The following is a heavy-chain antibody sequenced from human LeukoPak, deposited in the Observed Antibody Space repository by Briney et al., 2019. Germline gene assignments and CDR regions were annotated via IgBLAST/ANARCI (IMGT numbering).Heavy chain of an antibody. D-gene: IGHD2-15*01. CDR1: GFTFSSYA. V-gene: IGHV3-23*01. CDR2: LSGSGANT. Sequence: GGSLRLSCAASGFTFSSYAMSWVRQAPGKGLEWVSALSGSGANTYYADSVKGQFTISRDNSKNTLYLQVNSLRAEDTAVYYCAKGVGCSGGTCYSGHGMDVWGQGTTVTVSS. J-gene: IGHJ6*02. CDR3: AKGVGCSGGTCYSGHGMDV.